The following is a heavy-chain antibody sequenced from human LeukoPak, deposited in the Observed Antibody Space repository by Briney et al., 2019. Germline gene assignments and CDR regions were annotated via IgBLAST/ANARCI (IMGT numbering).Heavy chain of an antibody. J-gene: IGHJ5*02. CDR1: GYTFTGYY. Sequence: GASVKVSCKASGYTFTGYYMHWVRQAPGQGLEWVGWINPNSGGTNYEQKFQGRVTMTRDTSISTAYMELSRLRSDDTAVYYCARDREGGSGWFDPWGQGTLVTVSS. V-gene: IGHV1-2*02. CDR3: ARDREGGSGWFDP. CDR2: INPNSGGT. D-gene: IGHD3-16*01.